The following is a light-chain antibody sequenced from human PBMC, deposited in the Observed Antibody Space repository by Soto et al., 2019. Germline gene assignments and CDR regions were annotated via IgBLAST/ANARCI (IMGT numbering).Light chain of an antibody. CDR1: TSDFNYYNS. J-gene: IGLJ1*01. CDR3: TSYTSSTTYF. CDR2: NVS. Sequence: QSVLTQPASVSGSPGQSITISCTGTTSDFNYYNSVSWYQHHPGQAPKLMIYNVSNRPSGVSYRFSGSKSGNTASLTIFGLQAEDEADYYCTSYTSSTTYFFGTGTKVTVL. V-gene: IGLV2-14*03.